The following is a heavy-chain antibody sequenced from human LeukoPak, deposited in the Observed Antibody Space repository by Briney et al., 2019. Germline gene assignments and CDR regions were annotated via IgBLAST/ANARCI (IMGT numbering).Heavy chain of an antibody. CDR3: ARVVVFGSYFDY. J-gene: IGHJ4*02. Sequence: GGSLRLSCAASGFTFSSYWMSWVRQAPGKGLEWVSYISSSGSTIYYADSVKGRFTISRDNAKNSLYLQMNSLRAEDTAVYYCARVVVFGSYFDYWGQGTLVTVSS. D-gene: IGHD3-3*01. CDR2: ISSSGSTI. V-gene: IGHV3-48*04. CDR1: GFTFSSYW.